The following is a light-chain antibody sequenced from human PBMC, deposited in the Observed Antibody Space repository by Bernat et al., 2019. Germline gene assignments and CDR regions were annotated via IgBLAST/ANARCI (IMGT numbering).Light chain of an antibody. CDR2: GAT. J-gene: IGKJ2*01. V-gene: IGKV3-20*01. CDR1: QSVSSNY. Sequence: EIVLTQSPGTLSLSPGERATLSCRASQSVSSNYLAWYQKKPGQAPRVLIYGATRRATDVPDRFSGSGSGTHLSGTDFTLTISRLEPEDFAVYYCQQFGTSPYTFGQGTNLE. CDR3: QQFGTSPYT.